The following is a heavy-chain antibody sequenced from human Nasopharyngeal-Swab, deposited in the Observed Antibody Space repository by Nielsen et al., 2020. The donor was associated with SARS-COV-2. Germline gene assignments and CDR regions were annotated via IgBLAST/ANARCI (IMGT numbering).Heavy chain of an antibody. CDR2: IYYSGST. Sequence: WCRQSPGKGVEWIGYIYYSGSTYYNPSLKRRVTISVETSKNQFTLKLSYVTAADTAVYYCAREGNCSGGSCYSYFDYWGQGTLVTVSS. V-gene: IGHV4-30-4*01. D-gene: IGHD2-15*01. CDR3: AREGNCSGGSCYSYFDY. J-gene: IGHJ4*02.